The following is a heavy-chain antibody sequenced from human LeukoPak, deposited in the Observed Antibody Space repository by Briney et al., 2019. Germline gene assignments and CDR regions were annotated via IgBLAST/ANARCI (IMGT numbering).Heavy chain of an antibody. Sequence: GRSLRLSCAASGFTFSSYGMHWVRQAPGKGLEWVAVIWYDGSNKYYADSVKGRFTISRDNSKNTLYLQMNSLRAEDTAVYYCARVRRITIFGVVPDHGSAFDIWGQETMVTVSS. CDR3: ARVRRITIFGVVPDHGSAFDI. CDR1: GFTFSSYG. CDR2: IWYDGSNK. V-gene: IGHV3-33*01. D-gene: IGHD3-3*01. J-gene: IGHJ3*02.